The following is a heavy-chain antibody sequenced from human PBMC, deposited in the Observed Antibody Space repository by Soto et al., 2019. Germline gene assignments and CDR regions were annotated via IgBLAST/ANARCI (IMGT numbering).Heavy chain of an antibody. CDR1: GCTFSSYV. D-gene: IGHD5-18*01. CDR2: ISYDGSNK. Sequence: QVQLVESGGGVVQPGRSLRLSCAASGCTFSSYVMHWVRQAPGKGLEWVAVISYDGSNKYYADSVKGRFSISRDNSKNTLYLQMNSLRAEDTAVYYCARGGQLWWVDYWGQGTLVTVSS. J-gene: IGHJ4*02. CDR3: ARGGQLWWVDY. V-gene: IGHV3-30-3*01.